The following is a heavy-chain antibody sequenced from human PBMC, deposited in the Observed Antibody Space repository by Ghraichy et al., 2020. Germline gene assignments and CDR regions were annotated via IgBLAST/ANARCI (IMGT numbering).Heavy chain of an antibody. CDR2: ISGSGGST. Sequence: GGSLRLSCAASGFTFSSYAMRWVRQAPGKGLEWVSAISGSGGSTYYADSVKGRFTISRDNSKNTLYLQMNSLRAEDTAVYYCAQDRNIVGALGGAFDIWGQGRMVTVSS. CDR3: AQDRNIVGALGGAFDI. CDR1: GFTFSSYA. D-gene: IGHD1-26*01. J-gene: IGHJ3*02. V-gene: IGHV3-23*01.